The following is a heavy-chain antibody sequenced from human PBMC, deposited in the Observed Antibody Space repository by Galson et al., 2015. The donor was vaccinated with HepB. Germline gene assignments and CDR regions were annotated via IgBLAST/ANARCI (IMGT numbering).Heavy chain of an antibody. CDR1: GFTFSSYS. J-gene: IGHJ4*02. D-gene: IGHD3-10*01. CDR3: ARGEASGSYHTRPFDY. Sequence: SLRLSCAASGFTFSSYSMNWVRQAPGKGLEWVSYISSSSSTIYYADSVKGRFTISRGNAKNSLYLQMNSLRAEDTAVYYCARGEASGSYHTRPFDYWGQGTLVTVSS. V-gene: IGHV3-48*01. CDR2: ISSSSSTI.